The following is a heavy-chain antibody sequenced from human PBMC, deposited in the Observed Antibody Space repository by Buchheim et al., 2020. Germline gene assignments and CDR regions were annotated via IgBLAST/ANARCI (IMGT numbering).Heavy chain of an antibody. J-gene: IGHJ6*02. D-gene: IGHD1-14*01. CDR3: TRTGAQYKYYGMDV. Sequence: EVQLVESGGDLVQPGGSLRLSCAASGFTFSSYDMHWVRQTAGKGLEWVSTIGTLGATYYPDSVKGRFTISRENANNSLHLQLNSLRAGDTAVYYCTRTGAQYKYYGMDVWGQGTT. CDR1: GFTFSSYD. V-gene: IGHV3-13*01. CDR2: IGTLGAT.